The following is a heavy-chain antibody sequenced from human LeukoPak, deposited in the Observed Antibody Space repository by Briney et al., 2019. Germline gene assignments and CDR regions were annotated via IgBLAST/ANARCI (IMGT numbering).Heavy chain of an antibody. J-gene: IGHJ4*02. CDR3: ARDEAPGWYFDY. Sequence: SVKVSCKASGGTFSSYAISWVRQAPGQGLEWMGGIIPIFGTANYAQKFQGRVTITTDESTSTAYMELSSLRSEVTAVYYCARDEAPGWYFDYWGQGTLVTVSS. CDR2: IIPIFGTA. V-gene: IGHV1-69*05. D-gene: IGHD6-19*01. CDR1: GGTFSSYA.